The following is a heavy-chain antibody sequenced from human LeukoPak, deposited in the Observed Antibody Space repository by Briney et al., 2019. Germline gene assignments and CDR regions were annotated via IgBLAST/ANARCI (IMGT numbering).Heavy chain of an antibody. D-gene: IGHD3-16*02. Sequence: PGGSLRLSCAASGFTFSSYGMHWVRQAPGKGLEWVAFIRYDGSNKYYADSVKGRFTISRDNSKNTLYLQMNSLRAEDTAVYYCARDRVIPGAFDIWGQGTMVTVSS. J-gene: IGHJ3*02. CDR2: IRYDGSNK. V-gene: IGHV3-30*02. CDR1: GFTFSSYG. CDR3: ARDRVIPGAFDI.